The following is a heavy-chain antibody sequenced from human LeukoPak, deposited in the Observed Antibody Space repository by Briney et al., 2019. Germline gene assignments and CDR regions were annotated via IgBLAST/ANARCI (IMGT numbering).Heavy chain of an antibody. CDR1: GGSISSGGYY. Sequence: SETLSLTCTVSGGSISSGGYYWSWIRQPPGKGLEWIGYIYYSGSTNYNPSLKSRVTISVDTSKNQFSLKLSSVTAADTAVYYCARHRVPATAILDYWGQGTLVTVSS. D-gene: IGHD2-2*02. J-gene: IGHJ4*02. CDR2: IYYSGST. V-gene: IGHV4-61*08. CDR3: ARHRVPATAILDY.